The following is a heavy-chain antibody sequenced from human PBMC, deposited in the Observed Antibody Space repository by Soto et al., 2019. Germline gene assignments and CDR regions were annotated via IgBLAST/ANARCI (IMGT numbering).Heavy chain of an antibody. J-gene: IGHJ6*03. CDR3: ARVRSSLVYYYYYMDV. CDR2: INSDGSST. CDR1: RFTFSSYW. D-gene: IGHD6-13*01. Sequence: HPGGSLRLSCAASRFTFSSYWMHWVRQAPGKGLVWVSRINSDGSSTSYADSVKGRFTISRDNAKNTLYLQMNSLRAEDTAVYYCARVRSSLVYYYYYMDVWGKGTTVTVSS. V-gene: IGHV3-74*01.